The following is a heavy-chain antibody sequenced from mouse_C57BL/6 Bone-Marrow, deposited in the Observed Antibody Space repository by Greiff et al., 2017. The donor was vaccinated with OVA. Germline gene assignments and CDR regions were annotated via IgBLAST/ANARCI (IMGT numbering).Heavy chain of an antibody. Sequence: QVQLQQSGPELVKPGASVKISCKASGYAFSSSWMNWVKQRPGKGLEWIGRIYPGDGDTNYNGKFKGKATLTADKSSSTAYMQLSSLTSEDSAVYFCARGDYGSRYGWFAYWGQGTLVTVSA. CDR1: GYAFSSSW. J-gene: IGHJ3*01. D-gene: IGHD1-1*01. V-gene: IGHV1-82*01. CDR2: IYPGDGDT. CDR3: ARGDYGSRYGWFAY.